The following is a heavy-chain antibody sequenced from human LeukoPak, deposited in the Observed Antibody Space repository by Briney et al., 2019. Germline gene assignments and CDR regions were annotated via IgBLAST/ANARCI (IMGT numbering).Heavy chain of an antibody. CDR1: GFTFSSYA. J-gene: IGHJ4*02. CDR2: ISGRGGTT. CDR3: AKTQLRWTGYHDY. D-gene: IGHD3/OR15-3a*01. Sequence: GGSLRLSCAASGFTFSSYAMSWVRQAPGKGLEWVSSISGRGGTTYYADSVRGRFTISRDNSKNTLYLLMNSLRAEDTAVYYCAKTQLRWTGYHDYWGQGTLVTVSS. V-gene: IGHV3-23*01.